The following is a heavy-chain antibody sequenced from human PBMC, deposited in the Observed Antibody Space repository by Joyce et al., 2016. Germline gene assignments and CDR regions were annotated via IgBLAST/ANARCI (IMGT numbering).Heavy chain of an antibody. Sequence: VRRFSRKLVRQATGKGLEWGEVITYDGKNKYSSDSVKGRFTISRDNSKNTFYLQMNGLRAEDTAVYYCARDRYFSSRSCYGVDVWGQGTTVTVSS. CDR2: ITYDGKNK. CDR1: VRRFS. J-gene: IGHJ6*02. V-gene: IGHV3-30*03. CDR3: ARDRYFSSRSCYGVDV. D-gene: IGHD2-2*01.